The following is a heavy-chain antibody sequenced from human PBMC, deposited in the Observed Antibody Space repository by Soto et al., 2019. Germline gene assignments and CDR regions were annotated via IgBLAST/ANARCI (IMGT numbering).Heavy chain of an antibody. D-gene: IGHD2-15*01. CDR2: ASYDGGSK. Sequence: QVQLVESGGGVVQPGRSLRLSCAASGFTFSSHGMHWVRQAPGKGLEWVAVASYDGGSKYYADSVKGRFTVSRDNSKNSLYLEMNRLRTEDTAVYYCAKIYCDAGTCYWFFDLWGRGTLVAVSS. V-gene: IGHV3-30*18. J-gene: IGHJ2*01. CDR3: AKIYCDAGTCYWFFDL. CDR1: GFTFSSHG.